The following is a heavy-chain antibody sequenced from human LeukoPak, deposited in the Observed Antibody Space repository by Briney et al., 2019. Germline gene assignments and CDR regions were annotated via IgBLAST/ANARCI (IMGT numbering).Heavy chain of an antibody. Sequence: PSETLSLTCTVSGYSISSGYYWGWIRQPPGKGLEWIGSIYHSGSTYYNPSLKSRVTISVNTSKNQFSLKLSSVTAADTAVYYCARANVLDAFDIWGQGTMVTVSS. D-gene: IGHD6-6*01. CDR2: IYHSGST. CDR3: ARANVLDAFDI. J-gene: IGHJ3*02. V-gene: IGHV4-38-2*02. CDR1: GYSISSGYY.